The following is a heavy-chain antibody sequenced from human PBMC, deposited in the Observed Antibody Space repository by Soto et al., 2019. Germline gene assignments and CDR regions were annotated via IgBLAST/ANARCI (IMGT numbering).Heavy chain of an antibody. V-gene: IGHV4-4*02. J-gene: IGHJ4*02. Sequence: QVQLQESGPGLVKPSGTLSLTCAVSGGSISTNNWWSWVRQPPGKGLEWIGEIYHTGGTNYNPSLKSRVAMSVDKSKNQFSLSLNSGTAADTAVYYCAREKGAGTYMGFDYWGQGTLVTVSS. CDR3: AREKGAGTYMGFDY. D-gene: IGHD3-10*01. CDR2: IYHTGGT. CDR1: GGSISTNNW.